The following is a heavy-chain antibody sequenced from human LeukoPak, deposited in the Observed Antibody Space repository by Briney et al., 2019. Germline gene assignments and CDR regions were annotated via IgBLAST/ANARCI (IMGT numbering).Heavy chain of an antibody. V-gene: IGHV1-2*02. J-gene: IGHJ6*03. CDR1: GYSFTGYY. CDR3: ARGGILTDYYYYMDV. Sequence: ASVKVSCKASGYSFTGYYMHWVRQAPGQGLEWMGWINPYSGGTNYAQKFQGRVTMTRDTPISTAYMELSRLRSDDTAVYYCARGGILTDYYYYMDVWGKGTTVTISS. D-gene: IGHD3-9*01. CDR2: INPYSGGT.